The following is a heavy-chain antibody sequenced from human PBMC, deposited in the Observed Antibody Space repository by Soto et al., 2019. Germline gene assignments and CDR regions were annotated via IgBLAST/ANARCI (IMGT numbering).Heavy chain of an antibody. CDR1: GGTFSSYA. CDR2: IIPIFGTA. D-gene: IGHD3-22*01. CDR3: ARGLNYYDSSGYYREYYFDC. J-gene: IGHJ4*02. V-gene: IGHV1-69*12. Sequence: QVQLVQSGAEVKKPGSSVKVSCKASGGTFSSYAISWVRQAPGQGLEWMGGIIPIFGTANYAQKVQGRVTITADESTRTAYMGLSSLRSEDTAVYYCARGLNYYDSSGYYREYYFDCWGQGTLVTVSS.